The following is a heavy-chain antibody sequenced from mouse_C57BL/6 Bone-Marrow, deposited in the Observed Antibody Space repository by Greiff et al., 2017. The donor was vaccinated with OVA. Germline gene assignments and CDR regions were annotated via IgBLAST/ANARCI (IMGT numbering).Heavy chain of an antibody. CDR1: GYTFTSYW. Sequence: VQLQQPGAELVMPGASVKLSCKASGYTFTSYWMHWVKQRPGQGLEWIGEIDPSDSYTNYNQKFKGKSTLTVDKSSSTAYMQLSSLTSEDSAVYYCARYRGLFDYWGQGTTLTVSS. CDR3: ARYRGLFDY. V-gene: IGHV1-69*01. J-gene: IGHJ2*01. CDR2: IDPSDSYT.